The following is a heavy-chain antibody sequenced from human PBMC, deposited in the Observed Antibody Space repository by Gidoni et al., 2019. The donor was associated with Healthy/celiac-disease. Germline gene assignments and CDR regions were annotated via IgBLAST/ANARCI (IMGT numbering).Heavy chain of an antibody. D-gene: IGHD1-1*01. CDR1: GFTFSGSA. CDR3: TSEELEPPLFDY. CDR2: IRSKANSYAT. V-gene: IGHV3-73*02. Sequence: EVQLVASGGGLVQPGGSLKLSCAASGFTFSGSAMHWFRQASGKGLGWVGRIRSKANSYATAYAASVKGRFTISRDDSKNTAYLQMNSLKTEDTAVYYCTSEELEPPLFDYWGQGTLVTVSS. J-gene: IGHJ4*02.